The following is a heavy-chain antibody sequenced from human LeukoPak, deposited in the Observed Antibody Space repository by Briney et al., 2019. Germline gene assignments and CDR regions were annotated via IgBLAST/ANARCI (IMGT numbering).Heavy chain of an antibody. D-gene: IGHD3-10*01. Sequence: GESLKISCTGSGYSFTSYWIGWVRQMPGKGLEWMGLIHPGDSDTRYSPSFQGQVTISVDKSIRTAYLQWSILKASDTATYFCTLEPGGSGSRVDYWGQGTLVTVSS. CDR2: IHPGDSDT. V-gene: IGHV5-51*01. CDR3: TLEPGGSGSRVDY. CDR1: GYSFTSYW. J-gene: IGHJ4*02.